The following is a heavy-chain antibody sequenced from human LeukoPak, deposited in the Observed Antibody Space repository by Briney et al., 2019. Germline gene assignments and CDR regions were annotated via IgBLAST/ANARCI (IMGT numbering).Heavy chain of an antibody. CDR3: ARLREIVGYGMDV. CDR1: GYMFSTYW. D-gene: IGHD2-15*01. V-gene: IGHV5-51*01. CDR2: IYPGDSDT. J-gene: IGHJ4*02. Sequence: GASLQISCKASGYMFSTYWIGWVRQLPGKGLEWMGIIYPGDSDTRYSPSFEGQVTISADKSITTAYLQWSSLKAPDTAMYYCARLREIVGYGMDVWGQGTLLTVSS.